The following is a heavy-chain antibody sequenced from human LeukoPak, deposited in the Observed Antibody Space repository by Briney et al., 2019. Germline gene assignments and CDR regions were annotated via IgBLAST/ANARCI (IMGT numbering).Heavy chain of an antibody. J-gene: IGHJ5*02. CDR1: GYTFTNYD. CDR2: MNPYSANT. CDR3: ARTQQLVLRSPLDP. V-gene: IGHV1-8*03. Sequence: ASVKVSCKASGYTFTNYDIHWVRQATGQGLEWIGWMNPYSANTGYAQTFQGRITITRNTSISTAYMELSNLKSEDTAVYYCARTQQLVLRSPLDPWGQGTLVTVSS. D-gene: IGHD6-13*01.